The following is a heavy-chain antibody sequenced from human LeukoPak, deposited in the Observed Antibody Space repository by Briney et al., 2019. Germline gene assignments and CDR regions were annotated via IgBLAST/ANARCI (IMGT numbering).Heavy chain of an antibody. J-gene: IGHJ4*02. CDR2: ITGSGGSS. V-gene: IGHV3-23*01. Sequence: PGGSLRLSCAASGFTFSNDAISWVRQAPGKGLEWVSTITGSGGSSYYADSVKGRFTTSRDTSKNTLYLEMNSLRADDTAVYYCARRILPTRFFDYWGQGTLVTVSS. CDR1: GFTFSNDA. CDR3: ARRILPTRFFDY. D-gene: IGHD1-1*01.